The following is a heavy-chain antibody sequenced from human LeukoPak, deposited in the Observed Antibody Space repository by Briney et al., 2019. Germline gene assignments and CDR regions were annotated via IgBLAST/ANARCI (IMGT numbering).Heavy chain of an antibody. V-gene: IGHV1-24*01. CDR1: GYTLTELS. Sequence: ASVKVSCKVSGYTLTELSMRWVRHAPGKGLEWMGGFDPEDGETIYAQKFQGRVTMTEDTSTDTAYMELSSLRSEDTAVYYCATALSSRMITFGGVIVYAPDYWGQGTLVTVSS. CDR2: FDPEDGET. J-gene: IGHJ4*02. CDR3: ATALSSRMITFGGVIVYAPDY. D-gene: IGHD3-16*02.